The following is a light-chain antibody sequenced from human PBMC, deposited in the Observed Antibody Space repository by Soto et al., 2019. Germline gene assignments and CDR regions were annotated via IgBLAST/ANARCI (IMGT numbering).Light chain of an antibody. CDR2: KAS. J-gene: IGKJ1*01. V-gene: IGKV1-5*03. CDR3: QQYDTYPWT. Sequence: DIQMTQSPSTLSASVGDRVTITCRASQSIENWLAWYQHKPGKAPNLLIYKASTLQSGVSSRFSGSGSGTGFTLTISNLQPDDFATYYCQQYDTYPWTLGQGTKVEIK. CDR1: QSIENW.